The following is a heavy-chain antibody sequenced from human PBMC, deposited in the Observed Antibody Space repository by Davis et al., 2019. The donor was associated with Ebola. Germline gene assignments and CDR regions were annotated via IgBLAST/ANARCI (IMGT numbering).Heavy chain of an antibody. D-gene: IGHD5-18*01. CDR1: GFTFSSYW. CDR2: IKSDGSVT. CDR3: AKDRSGYSYGYLDY. Sequence: GESLRISCAVSGFTFSSYWMHWVRQAPGKGLVWVSRIKSDGSVTNYADSVKGRFTISRDNAKNTLYLQMNSLRAEDTALYYCAKDRSGYSYGYLDYWGQGTLVTVSS. V-gene: IGHV3-74*01. J-gene: IGHJ4*02.